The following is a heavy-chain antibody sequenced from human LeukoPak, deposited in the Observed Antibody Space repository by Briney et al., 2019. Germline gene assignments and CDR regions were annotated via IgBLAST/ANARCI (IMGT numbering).Heavy chain of an antibody. CDR2: ITGSGGFT. V-gene: IGHV3-23*01. Sequence: GSLRLSCAASGFNFYDYAMNWVRQAPGKGLEWVSVITGSGGFTQYADSVKGRFTISRDNSKNTVYLQMNSLRVEDTALYYCVRSLDYWGQGTLVTVSS. CDR3: VRSLDY. J-gene: IGHJ4*02. CDR1: GFNFYDYA.